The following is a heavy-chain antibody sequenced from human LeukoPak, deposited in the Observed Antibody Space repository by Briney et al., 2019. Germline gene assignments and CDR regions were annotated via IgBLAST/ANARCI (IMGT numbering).Heavy chain of an antibody. V-gene: IGHV3-30-3*01. CDR3: ARGRYYDSSGYYLADY. D-gene: IGHD3-22*01. CDR1: GFTFSSYA. Sequence: GGSLRLSCAASGFTFSSYAMHWVRQAPGKGLEWVAVISYDGSNKYYADSVKGRFTISRDNSKNTLYLQMNSLRAEDTAVYYCARGRYYDSSGYYLADYWGQGAKVTVSS. CDR2: ISYDGSNK. J-gene: IGHJ4*02.